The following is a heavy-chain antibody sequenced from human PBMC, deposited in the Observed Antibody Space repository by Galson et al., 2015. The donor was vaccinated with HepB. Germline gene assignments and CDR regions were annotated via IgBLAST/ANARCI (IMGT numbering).Heavy chain of an antibody. CDR2: ISAYNGNT. J-gene: IGHJ6*03. Sequence: SVKVSCKASGYTFTSYGISWVRQAPGQGLEWMGWISAYNGNTNYAQKLQGRVTMTTDTSTSTAYMELRSLRSDDTAVYYCASNLGGGYDFRSGRYYYYMDVWGKGTTVTVSS. V-gene: IGHV1-18*01. CDR3: ASNLGGGYDFRSGRYYYYMDV. D-gene: IGHD3-3*01. CDR1: GYTFTSYG.